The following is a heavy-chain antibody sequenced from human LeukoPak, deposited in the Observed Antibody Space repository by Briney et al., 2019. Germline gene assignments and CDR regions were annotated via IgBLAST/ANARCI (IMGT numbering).Heavy chain of an antibody. J-gene: IGHJ4*02. CDR2: ISGSGGST. Sequence: GGSLRLSCAASGFTFSSYAMSWFRQAPGNGLEWVSAISGSGGSTYYADSVKGRFTISRDNSKNTLYLQMNSLRAEDTAVYYCAKSRYIVRPARVDYWGQGTLVTVSS. V-gene: IGHV3-23*01. CDR3: AKSRYIVRPARVDY. CDR1: GFTFSSYA. D-gene: IGHD5-12*01.